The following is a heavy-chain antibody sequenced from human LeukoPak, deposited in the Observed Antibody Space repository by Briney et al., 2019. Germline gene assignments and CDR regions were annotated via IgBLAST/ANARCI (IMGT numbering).Heavy chain of an antibody. CDR3: AKAHERYSSSWYVETFDY. CDR2: ISGSGGST. V-gene: IGHV3-23*01. D-gene: IGHD6-13*01. J-gene: IGHJ4*02. CDR1: GFTFISYA. Sequence: SGGSLRLSCAASGFTFISYAMSWVRQAPGKWLEWVSSISGSGGSTYYADSVKGRFTISRDNSKTTLYLQMNSLRAEDTAIYYCAKAHERYSSSWYVETFDYWGQGTLVTVSS.